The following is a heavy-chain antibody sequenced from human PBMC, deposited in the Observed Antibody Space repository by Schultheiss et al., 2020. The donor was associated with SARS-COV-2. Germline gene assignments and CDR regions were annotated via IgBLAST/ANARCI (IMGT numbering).Heavy chain of an antibody. CDR2: INIDGTST. CDR3: AREPYSSSWSVDY. Sequence: GGSLRLSCAASGFTVSSNYMSWVRQAPGKGLVWVSRINIDGTSTGYAGSVKGRFTISRDNAKNTLYLQMNSLRADDTAVYYCAREPYSSSWSVDYWGQGTLVTVSS. J-gene: IGHJ4*02. CDR1: GFTVSSNY. D-gene: IGHD6-13*01. V-gene: IGHV3-74*01.